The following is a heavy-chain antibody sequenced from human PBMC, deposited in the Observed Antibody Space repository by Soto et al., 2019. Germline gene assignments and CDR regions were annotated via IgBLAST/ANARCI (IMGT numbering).Heavy chain of an antibody. CDR2: IYPGDSDT. CDR1: GYNFTNYW. J-gene: IGHJ4*02. Sequence: GESLKISCPGSGYNFTNYWIGWVRQMPGKGLEWMGIIYPGDSDTRYNPSFQGQVTISADNSISTAYLQWSSLKASDTAMYYCSRPRAGTTGSGIYYFDYWGQGTLVTVSS. D-gene: IGHD1-1*01. V-gene: IGHV5-51*01. CDR3: SRPRAGTTGSGIYYFDY.